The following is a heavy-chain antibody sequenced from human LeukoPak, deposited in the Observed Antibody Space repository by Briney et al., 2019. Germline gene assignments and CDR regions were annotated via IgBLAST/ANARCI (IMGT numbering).Heavy chain of an antibody. CDR1: GGSFSGHY. CDR3: ARSPFGGIVVVPAAQPNNWFDP. V-gene: IGHV4-34*01. CDR2: INHSGST. J-gene: IGHJ5*02. Sequence: SETLSLTCAVYGGSFSGHYWSWIRQPPGKGLEWIGEINHSGSTNYNPSLKSRVTISVDTSKNQFSLKLSSVTAADTAVYYCARSPFGGIVVVPAAQPNNWFDPWGQGTLVTVSS. D-gene: IGHD2-2*01.